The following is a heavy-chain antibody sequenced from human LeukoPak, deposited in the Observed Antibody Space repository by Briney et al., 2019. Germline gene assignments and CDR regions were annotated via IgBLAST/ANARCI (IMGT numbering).Heavy chain of an antibody. V-gene: IGHV3-7*01. J-gene: IGHJ4*02. Sequence: GGSLRLSCAASGFTFSNHWMTWVRQAPGKGLEWAANIKQDGTEKYYVDSVKGRFTISRDNAKNSLFLQMNSLRAEDTAVYYCARAMVWDHGDYWGQGTLVTVSS. D-gene: IGHD1-14*01. CDR3: ARAMVWDHGDY. CDR2: IKQDGTEK. CDR1: GFTFSNHW.